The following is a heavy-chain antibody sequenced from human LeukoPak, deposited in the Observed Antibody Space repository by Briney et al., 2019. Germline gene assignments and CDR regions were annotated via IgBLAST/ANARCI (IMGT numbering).Heavy chain of an antibody. CDR1: GGSFSGYY. Sequence: PSETLSLTCAVYGGSFSGYYWSWIRQPPGKGLEWIGEINHSGSTNYNPSLKSRVTISVDTSKNQFSLKLSSVTAADTAVYYCARVLSKRSGWYFDYWGQGTLVTVSS. CDR2: INHSGST. CDR3: ARVLSKRSGWYFDY. V-gene: IGHV4-34*01. J-gene: IGHJ4*02. D-gene: IGHD6-19*01.